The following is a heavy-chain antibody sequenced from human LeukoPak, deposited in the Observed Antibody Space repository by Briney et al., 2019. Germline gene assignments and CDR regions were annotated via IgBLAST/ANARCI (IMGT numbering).Heavy chain of an antibody. CDR2: INPNSGGT. J-gene: IGHJ4*02. Sequence: ASVKVSCKASGYTFTGYYMHWVRQAPGQGLEWMGRINPNSGGTNYAQKFQGRVTMTRDTSISIAYMELSRLRSEDTAVYYCARGGGDGYTKFAYWGQGTLVTVSS. CDR1: GYTFTGYY. V-gene: IGHV1-2*06. CDR3: ARGGGDGYTKFAY. D-gene: IGHD5-24*01.